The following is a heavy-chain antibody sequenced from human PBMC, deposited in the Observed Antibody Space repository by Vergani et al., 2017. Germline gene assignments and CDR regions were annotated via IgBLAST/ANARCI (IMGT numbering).Heavy chain of an antibody. CDR2: ISSSSSTI. J-gene: IGHJ4*02. CDR3: AREWGYFDY. CDR1: GFTFSSYS. V-gene: IGHV3-48*01. Sequence: EGQLVESGGGLVQPGGSLRLSCAASGFTFSSYSMNWVRQAPGKGLEWVSYISSSSSTIYYADSVKGRFTISRDNAKNSLYLQMNSLRAEDTAVYYCAREWGYFDYWGQGTLVTVSS. D-gene: IGHD7-27*01.